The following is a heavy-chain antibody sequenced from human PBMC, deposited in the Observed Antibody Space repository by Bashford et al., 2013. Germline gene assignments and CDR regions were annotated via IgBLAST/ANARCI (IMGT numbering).Heavy chain of an antibody. J-gene: IGHJ4*02. CDR3: ARRGLNYYDISGYYSSFDY. CDR1: GYTFSDYG. V-gene: IGHV1-18*01. D-gene: IGHD3-22*01. Sequence: ASVKVSCKASGYTFSDYGVSWMRQAPGQGLEWMGWISVSNGKTNYAQKLQGRVTLTTDTSTATAYMELRSLTSDDTAVYYCARRGLNYYDISGYYSSFDYWGQGTLVTVSS. CDR2: ISVSNGKT.